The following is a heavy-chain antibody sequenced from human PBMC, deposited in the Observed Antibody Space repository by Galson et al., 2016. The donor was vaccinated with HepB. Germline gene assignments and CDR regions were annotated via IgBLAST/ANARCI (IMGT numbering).Heavy chain of an antibody. V-gene: IGHV3-72*01. Sequence: SLRLSCAASGLPFSRRYVEWVRQAPGKGLEWLGLIRTTVDGYSTEYAASVRGSFAISRDDSKNVAYLHMRDLKTDDTAVYFCADLGAYDYWGQGTLVTVSS. CDR2: IRTTVDGYST. D-gene: IGHD4/OR15-4a*01. J-gene: IGHJ4*02. CDR3: ADLGAYDY. CDR1: GLPFSRRY.